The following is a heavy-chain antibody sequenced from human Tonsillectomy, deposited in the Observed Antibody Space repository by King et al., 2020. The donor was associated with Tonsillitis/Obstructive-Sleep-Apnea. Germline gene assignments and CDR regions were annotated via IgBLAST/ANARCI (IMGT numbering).Heavy chain of an antibody. J-gene: IGHJ4*02. CDR3: AKDLSSWYWSYFDY. Sequence: VQLVESGGGLVQPGGSLRLSCAASGFTFSIYAMSGVRQAPGKGLEWVSGISGSGGSTYYADSVKGRFTISRDNSKNTLYLQMSSLRAEDTAVYYCAKDLSSWYWSYFDYWGQGTLVTVSS. V-gene: IGHV3-23*04. D-gene: IGHD6-13*01. CDR1: GFTFSIYA. CDR2: ISGSGGST.